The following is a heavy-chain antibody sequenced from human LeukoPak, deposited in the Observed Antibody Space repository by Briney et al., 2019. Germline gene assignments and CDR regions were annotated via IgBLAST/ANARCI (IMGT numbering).Heavy chain of an antibody. Sequence: GGSLRLSCAASGFTFNNYQMNWVRQAPGKGLECISYISSSGRTIYYADSLKGRSTVSRDNAKNSLYLRMNNLRAEDTAVYYCARGEYYFDYWGQGTLVTVSS. CDR2: ISSSGRTI. CDR3: ARGEYYFDY. J-gene: IGHJ4*02. V-gene: IGHV3-48*03. CDR1: GFTFNNYQ.